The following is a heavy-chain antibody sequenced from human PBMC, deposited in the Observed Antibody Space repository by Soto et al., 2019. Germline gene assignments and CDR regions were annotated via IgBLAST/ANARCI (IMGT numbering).Heavy chain of an antibody. CDR1: GFTFSTYA. CDR3: AKAEGSSYGTEYSQH. CDR2: IISSGGST. Sequence: EVQLLESGGGLVQPGGSLRLSCAASGFTFSTYAMNCVRQAPGKGLEWVSLIISSGGSTYYADSVKGRFTISRDNSKNTLYLQMNSLRADDTAVYYCAKAEGSSYGTEYSQHWGQGTLVTVSS. D-gene: IGHD6-13*01. V-gene: IGHV3-23*01. J-gene: IGHJ1*01.